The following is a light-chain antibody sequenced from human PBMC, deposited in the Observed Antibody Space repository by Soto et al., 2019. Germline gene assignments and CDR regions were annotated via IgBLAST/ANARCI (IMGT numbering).Light chain of an antibody. CDR2: GAS. CDR3: QQYDNWPPIT. J-gene: IGKJ5*01. CDR1: QGIXSN. Sequence: VVTQCPATLSVSPGERATLSCRASQGIXSNLAWYEQKHGQAPRLLIXGASTRATGIPARFIGSGSGKEFTLTISSLQSEDFAVYYCQQYDNWPPITFGQGTRLEIK. V-gene: IGKV3-15*01.